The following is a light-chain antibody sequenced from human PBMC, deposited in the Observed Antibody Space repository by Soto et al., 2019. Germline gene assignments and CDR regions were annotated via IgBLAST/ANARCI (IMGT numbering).Light chain of an antibody. CDR2: GAS. CDR3: QQYGSSAT. Sequence: EIVLTQSPGTLSLSPGERATLSCRASQSVSSSYLAWYQQKPGQAPRLLIYGASSRATGIPDRLSGSGSGTDFTLTISRLEPEDFAEYYCQQYGSSATFGQGTKVDIK. V-gene: IGKV3-20*01. CDR1: QSVSSSY. J-gene: IGKJ1*01.